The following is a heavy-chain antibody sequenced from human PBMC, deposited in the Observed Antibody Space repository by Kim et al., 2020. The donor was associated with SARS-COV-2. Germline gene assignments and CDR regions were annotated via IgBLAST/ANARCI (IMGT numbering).Heavy chain of an antibody. CDR3: ARDKRATWYSSSWGGNYNWFDP. V-gene: IGHV3-66*02. J-gene: IGHJ5*02. CDR1: GFTVSSNY. D-gene: IGHD6-13*01. Sequence: GGSLRLSCAASGFTVSSNYMSWVRQAPGKGLEWVSVIYSGGSTYYADSVKGRFTISRDNSKNTLYLQMNSLRAEDTAVYYCARDKRATWYSSSWGGNYNWFDPWGQGTLVTVSS. CDR2: IYSGGST.